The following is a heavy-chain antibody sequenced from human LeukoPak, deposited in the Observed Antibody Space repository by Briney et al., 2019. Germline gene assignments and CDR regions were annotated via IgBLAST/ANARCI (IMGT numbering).Heavy chain of an antibody. J-gene: IGHJ4*02. D-gene: IGHD6-19*01. V-gene: IGHV4-34*01. Sequence: KPSETLSLTCAVYGGSFSGYYWSWIRQPPGKGLEWIGEINHSGSTNYNPSLKSRVTISVDTSKNQFSLKLSSVTAADTAVYYCARGRYRIAVARTRYFDYWGQGTLVTVSS. CDR1: GGSFSGYY. CDR3: ARGRYRIAVARTRYFDY. CDR2: INHSGST.